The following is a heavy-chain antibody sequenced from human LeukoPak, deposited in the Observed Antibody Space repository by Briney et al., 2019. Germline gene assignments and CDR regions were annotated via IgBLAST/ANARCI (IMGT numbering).Heavy chain of an antibody. J-gene: IGHJ2*01. CDR1: GFSLRNKA. V-gene: IGHV3-23*01. CDR2: ISTGGGST. CDR3: AKDAGAPGTSDWYFDL. Sequence: PGGSLRLSCAASGFSLRNKAMTWVRQAPAKGLEWVAAISTGGGSTSYADSVKGRFTISRDVSKSTLSLQMHSLRVEDTATYYCAKDAGAPGTSDWYFDLWGRGTLVTVSS. D-gene: IGHD3-10*01.